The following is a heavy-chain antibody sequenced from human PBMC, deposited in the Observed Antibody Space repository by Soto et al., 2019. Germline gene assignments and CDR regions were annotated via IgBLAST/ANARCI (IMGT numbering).Heavy chain of an antibody. CDR3: ARDYHYSDLDV. CDR2: IDSGGGT. J-gene: IGHJ6*02. V-gene: IGHV3-53*01. CDR1: GLTVSNSY. Sequence: AAGSLRLSCAACGLTVSNSYMRCVRQAPGNGLEWVSVIDSGGGTYYADSVKGRFTVSRDNSKTTLYLQMNSLRAEDTAVYYCARDYHYSDLDVWGQGTTVTV.